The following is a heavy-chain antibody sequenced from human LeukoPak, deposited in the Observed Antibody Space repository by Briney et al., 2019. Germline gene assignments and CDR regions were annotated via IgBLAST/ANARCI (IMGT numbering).Heavy chain of an antibody. CDR2: INAGNGNT. CDR3: KRQRVGGYASDFAY. CDR1: GYSFTSYA. V-gene: IGHV1-3*01. J-gene: IGHJ4*02. Sequence: GASVKVSCKASGYSFTSYAMHWVRQSPGQRLEWVGWINAGNGNTKYSQKFQGRVSITRESSASPAYMQLSSLRSADTAVYSCKRQRVGGYASDFAYWGQGTLVTVSS. D-gene: IGHD6-25*01.